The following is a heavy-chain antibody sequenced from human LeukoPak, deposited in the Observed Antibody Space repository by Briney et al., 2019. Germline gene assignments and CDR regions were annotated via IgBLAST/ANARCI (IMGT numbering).Heavy chain of an antibody. CDR3: VRGPSGDNYGYDFDY. D-gene: IGHD5-18*01. Sequence: PSETLSLTCSVSGGFIRGYYWSWIRQPAGKGLEWIGRIYNSARTNYNSSLKSRVTMSVDTSKNQFSLKMRSVTAADTAMYYCVRGPSGDNYGYDFDYWGQGTLVTVSS. V-gene: IGHV4-4*07. CDR1: GGFIRGYY. CDR2: IYNSART. J-gene: IGHJ4*02.